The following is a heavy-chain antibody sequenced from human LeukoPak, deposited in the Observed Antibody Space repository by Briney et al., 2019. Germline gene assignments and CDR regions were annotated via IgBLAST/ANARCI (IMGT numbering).Heavy chain of an antibody. CDR3: ARGPGGAGVPTIKFDS. V-gene: IGHV3-23*01. Sequence: GGSLRLSCAASGFTFSIYAMSWVRQAPGKGLPWVSGLNEDGGYTYYADSVKGRFTISRDNSENTLYLQMDSLRAEDTAVYYCARGPGGAGVPTIKFDSWGQGTLVTVSS. CDR1: GFTFSIYA. J-gene: IGHJ4*02. CDR2: LNEDGGYT. D-gene: IGHD3-3*01.